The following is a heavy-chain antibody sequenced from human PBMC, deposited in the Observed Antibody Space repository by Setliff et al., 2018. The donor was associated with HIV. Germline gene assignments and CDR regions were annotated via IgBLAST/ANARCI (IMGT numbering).Heavy chain of an antibody. CDR3: ARETSVTPVGLDH. J-gene: IGHJ1*01. CDR1: GGSFGAYY. D-gene: IGHD1-1*01. CDR2: INRSGNT. V-gene: IGHV4-34*01. Sequence: LSLTCAVYGGSFGAYYWTWIRQPPGKGLEWIGGINRSGNTKYNPSLKSRVTISIDTSKKQFSLKLSSVTAADTAVYYCARETSVTPVGLDHWGQGTLVTVSS.